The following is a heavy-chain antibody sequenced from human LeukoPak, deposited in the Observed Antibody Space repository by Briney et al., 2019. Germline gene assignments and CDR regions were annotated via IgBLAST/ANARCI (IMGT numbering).Heavy chain of an antibody. CDR1: GGSISDYC. Sequence: SETLSLTCTVSGGSISDYCWSWIRQPAEKGLECIGRVYTSGGIDYNPSFKSRVTLSVDKSKNQFFLKLTSVTAADTAVYYCAGRDYWGQGTLVTVSS. J-gene: IGHJ4*02. D-gene: IGHD1-26*01. V-gene: IGHV4-4*07. CDR3: AGRDY. CDR2: VYTSGGI.